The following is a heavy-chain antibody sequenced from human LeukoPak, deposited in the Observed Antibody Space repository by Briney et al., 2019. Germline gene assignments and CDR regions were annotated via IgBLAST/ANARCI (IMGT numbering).Heavy chain of an antibody. D-gene: IGHD4-11*01. Sequence: GASVTVSCKASGYTFTSYGISWVRQAPGQGLEWMGWISAYNGNTNYAQKLQGRVTMTTDTSTSTAYMELRSLRSDDTAVYYCARDQHVYSRLVVYYYYYMDVWGKGTTVTVSS. CDR1: GYTFTSYG. CDR3: ARDQHVYSRLVVYYYYYMDV. CDR2: ISAYNGNT. V-gene: IGHV1-18*01. J-gene: IGHJ6*03.